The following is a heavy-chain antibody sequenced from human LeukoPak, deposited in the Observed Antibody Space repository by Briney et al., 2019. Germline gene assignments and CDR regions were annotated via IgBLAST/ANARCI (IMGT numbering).Heavy chain of an antibody. CDR3: ARHRSYGYDYPFDY. CDR1: GDSIRSSSYY. D-gene: IGHD5-12*01. Sequence: SETLSLTCTVSGDSIRSSSYYWGWIRQPPGKGLEWIGSIYYSGSTYYNPSLKSRVTVSMDTSKNQFSLKLSSVTAADTAVYYCARHRSYGYDYPFDYWGQGILVTVSS. V-gene: IGHV4-39*01. J-gene: IGHJ4*02. CDR2: IYYSGST.